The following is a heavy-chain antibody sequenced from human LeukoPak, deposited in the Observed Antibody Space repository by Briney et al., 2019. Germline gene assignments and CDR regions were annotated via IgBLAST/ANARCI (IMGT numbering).Heavy chain of an antibody. CDR1: GGSISSSSYY. V-gene: IGHV4-39*01. D-gene: IGHD6-13*01. J-gene: IGHJ4*02. CDR2: IYYSGST. CDR3: ARYSSSWYDYFDY. Sequence: PSETLSLTCTVSGGSISSSSYYWGWIRRPPGKGLEWIGSIYYSGSTYYNPSLKSRVTISVDTSKNQFSLKLSSVTAADTAVYYCARYSSSWYDYFDYWGQGTLVTVSS.